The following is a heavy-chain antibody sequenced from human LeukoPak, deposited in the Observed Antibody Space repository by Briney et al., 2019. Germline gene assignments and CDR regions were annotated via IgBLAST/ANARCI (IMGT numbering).Heavy chain of an antibody. D-gene: IGHD5-18*01. CDR2: IYYSGST. J-gene: IGHJ4*02. Sequence: PSETLSLTCTVSGGSISSYYWSWIRQPPGKGLEWIGYIYYSGSTNYNPSLKSRVTISVDTSKNQFSLKLSSVTAADTAVYYCARGGTAMVTADYWGQGTLVTVSS. CDR1: GGSISSYY. CDR3: ARGGTAMVTADY. V-gene: IGHV4-59*01.